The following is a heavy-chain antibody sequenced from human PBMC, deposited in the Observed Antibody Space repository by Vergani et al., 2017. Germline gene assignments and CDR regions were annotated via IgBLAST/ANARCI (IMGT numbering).Heavy chain of an antibody. CDR3: ARVATGTTDYNWFDE. V-gene: IGHV1-18*04. CDR1: GYTFTSYG. CDR2: LSACNGNT. D-gene: IGHD1-7*01. Sequence: QVQLVQSGAEVKKPGASVKVSCKASGYTFTSYGISWVRQAPGQGLEWMGWLSACNGNTNYAQKLQGRVTMTTDKSTSTAYMELRRLRSEDTAVYYCARVATGTTDYNWFDEWGEGRLVTDYS. J-gene: IGHJ5*02.